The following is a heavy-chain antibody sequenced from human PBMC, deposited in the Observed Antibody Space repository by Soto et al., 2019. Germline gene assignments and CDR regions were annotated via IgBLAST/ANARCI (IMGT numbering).Heavy chain of an antibody. Sequence: SETLSLTCAVSGGSIGSGGYSWSWIRQPPGKGLEWIGYIYHSGSTYYNPSLKSRVTISVDRSKNQFSLKLSSVTAADTAVYYCARGVKYKSGYGFDYWGQGTLVTVSS. CDR2: IYHSGST. J-gene: IGHJ4*02. V-gene: IGHV4-30-2*01. CDR3: ARGVKYKSGYGFDY. CDR1: GGSIGSGGYS. D-gene: IGHD5-12*01.